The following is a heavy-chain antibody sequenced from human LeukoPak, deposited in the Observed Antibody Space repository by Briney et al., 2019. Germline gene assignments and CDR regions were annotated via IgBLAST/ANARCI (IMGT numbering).Heavy chain of an antibody. V-gene: IGHV3-7*01. CDR3: ASPKGAVAGHYYYYYMDV. CDR2: IKQDGSEK. J-gene: IGHJ6*03. D-gene: IGHD6-19*01. Sequence: PGGSLRLSCAASEFTFSNYWMSWVRQAPGKGLEWVANIKQDGSEKYYVDSVKGRFTISRDNAKNSLYLQMNSLRAEDTAVYYCASPKGAVAGHYYYYYMDVWGKGTTVTVSS. CDR1: EFTFSNYW.